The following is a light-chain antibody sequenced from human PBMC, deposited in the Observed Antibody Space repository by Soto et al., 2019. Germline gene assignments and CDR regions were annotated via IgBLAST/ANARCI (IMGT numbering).Light chain of an antibody. CDR2: EGI. V-gene: IGLV2-23*01. Sequence: QSALTQPASVSGSPGQSITISCSGTSSNIGGYNVVSWYQQHPGKAPKVIVYEGIKRPSGVSDRFSGSTSGSTSSLTISGLHDEDEAEYYCGSYVGATTYVFGSGTKLTVL. J-gene: IGLJ1*01. CDR1: SSNIGGYNV. CDR3: GSYVGATTYV.